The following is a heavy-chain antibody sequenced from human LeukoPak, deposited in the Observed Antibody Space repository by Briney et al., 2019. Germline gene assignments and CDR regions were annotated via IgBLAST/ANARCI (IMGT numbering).Heavy chain of an antibody. Sequence: SETLSLTCAVYGGSFSGYYWSWIRQPPGKGLEWIGEINHSGSTNYNPSLKSRVTISVDTSKNQFSLKLSSVTAADTAVYYCARAHRGGWSDYWGQGTLVTVSP. D-gene: IGHD6-19*01. CDR3: ARAHRGGWSDY. V-gene: IGHV4-34*01. CDR2: INHSGST. J-gene: IGHJ4*02. CDR1: GGSFSGYY.